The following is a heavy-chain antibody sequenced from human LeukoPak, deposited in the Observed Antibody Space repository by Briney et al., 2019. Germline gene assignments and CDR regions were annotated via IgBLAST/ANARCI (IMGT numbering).Heavy chain of an antibody. D-gene: IGHD3-10*01. CDR1: GSTFSNAW. CDR3: TTTLWFGELLWDY. J-gene: IGHJ4*02. CDR2: IKSKTGGGTT. V-gene: IGHV3-15*01. Sequence: GGSLRLSCAASGSTFSNAWMSWVRQAPGKGLEWVGRIKSKTGGGTTDYAAPVKGRFTISRDDSKNTLYLQMNSLKTEDTAVYYCTTTLWFGELLWDYWGQGTLVTVSS.